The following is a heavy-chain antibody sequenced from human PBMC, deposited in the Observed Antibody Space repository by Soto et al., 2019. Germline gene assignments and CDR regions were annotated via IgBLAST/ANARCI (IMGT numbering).Heavy chain of an antibody. CDR2: IYYSGSA. CDR1: AGLPRPGSNF. J-gene: IGHJ6*03. D-gene: IGHD3-3*02. Sequence: TGSAGLPRPGSNFVGRLRHQQRKGLGWIGSIYYSGSAYYNPSLKSRVTISVDTSKNQFSLKLSSVTAADTAVYYCASVPYCICWLIRRGYYSTVVPGKRPTGT. V-gene: IGHV4-39*01. CDR3: ASVPYCICWLIRRGYYSTVV.